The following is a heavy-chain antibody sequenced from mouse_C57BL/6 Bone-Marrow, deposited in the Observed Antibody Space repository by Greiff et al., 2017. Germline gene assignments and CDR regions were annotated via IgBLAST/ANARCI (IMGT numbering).Heavy chain of an antibody. CDR1: GYTFTDYY. Sequence: VQLKESGPVLVKPGASVKMSCKASGYTFTDYYMNWVKQSHGKSLEWIGVINPYNGGTSYNQKFKGKATLTVDKSSSTAYMELNSLTSEDSAVYYWARPKSNYYGSSFDYWGQGTTLTVSS. CDR2: INPYNGGT. V-gene: IGHV1-19*01. D-gene: IGHD1-1*01. J-gene: IGHJ2*01. CDR3: ARPKSNYYGSSFDY.